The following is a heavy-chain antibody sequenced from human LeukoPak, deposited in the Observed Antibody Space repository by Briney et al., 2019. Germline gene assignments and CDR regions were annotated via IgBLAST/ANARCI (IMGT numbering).Heavy chain of an antibody. CDR1: GGSFSGYY. J-gene: IGHJ5*02. Sequence: PSETLSLTCAVYGGSFSGYYWGWIRQPPGKGLEWIGSIYYSGSTYYNPSLKSRVTISVDTSKNQFSLKLSSVTAADTAVYYCARNPIAVAGNGGHWFDPWGQGTLVTVSS. CDR3: ARNPIAVAGNGGHWFDP. D-gene: IGHD6-19*01. V-gene: IGHV4-39*01. CDR2: IYYSGST.